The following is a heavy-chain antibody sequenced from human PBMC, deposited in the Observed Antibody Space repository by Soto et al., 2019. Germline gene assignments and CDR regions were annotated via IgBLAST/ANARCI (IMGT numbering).Heavy chain of an antibody. CDR3: ARDATPLTYYYYGMDV. V-gene: IGHV3-33*01. CDR1: GFTFSSYG. D-gene: IGHD7-27*01. J-gene: IGHJ6*02. Sequence: GGSLRLSCAASGFTFSSYGMHWVRQAPGKGLEWVAVIWYDGSNKYYADSVKGRFTISRDNSKNALYLQMNSLRAEDTAVYYCARDATPLTYYYYGMDVWGQGTTVTVSS. CDR2: IWYDGSNK.